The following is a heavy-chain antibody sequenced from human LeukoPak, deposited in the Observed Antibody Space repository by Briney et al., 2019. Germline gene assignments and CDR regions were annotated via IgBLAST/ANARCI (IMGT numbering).Heavy chain of an antibody. V-gene: IGHV1-69*05. CDR2: IIPIFGTA. CDR1: GGTFSSYA. CDR3: ARVAAEYSSSSPLDY. D-gene: IGHD6-6*01. J-gene: IGHJ4*02. Sequence: SVKVSCKASGGTFSSYAISWVRQAPGQGLEWMGRIIPIFGTANYAQKFQGRVTITTDESTSTAYMELSSLRSDDTAVYYCARVAAEYSSSSPLDYWGQGTPVTVSS.